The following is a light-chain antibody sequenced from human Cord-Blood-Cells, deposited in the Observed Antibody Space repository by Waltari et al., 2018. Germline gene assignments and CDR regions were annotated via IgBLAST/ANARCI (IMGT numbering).Light chain of an antibody. Sequence: AIRMTQSPSPLSASTGDSVTITCRASQGISSYLAWYQQKPGKAPKLLIYAASTLQSGVPSRFSGSGSGTDFTLTISCLQSEDFATYYCQQYYSYLWTFGQGTKVEIK. CDR3: QQYYSYLWT. CDR1: QGISSY. CDR2: AAS. J-gene: IGKJ1*01. V-gene: IGKV1-8*01.